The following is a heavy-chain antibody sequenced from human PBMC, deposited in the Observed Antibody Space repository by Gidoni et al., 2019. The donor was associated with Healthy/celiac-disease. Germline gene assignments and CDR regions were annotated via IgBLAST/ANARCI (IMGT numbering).Heavy chain of an antibody. CDR3: ARGKARDY. CDR1: GGSFSGYY. Sequence: QVQLQQWGAGLLKPSATLSLTCAVYGGSFSGYYWSWIRQPPGKGLEWIGEINHSGSTNYNPSLKSRVTISVDTSKNQFSLKLSSVTAADTAVYYCARGKARDYWGQGTLVTVSS. J-gene: IGHJ4*02. V-gene: IGHV4-34*01. D-gene: IGHD3-10*01. CDR2: INHSGST.